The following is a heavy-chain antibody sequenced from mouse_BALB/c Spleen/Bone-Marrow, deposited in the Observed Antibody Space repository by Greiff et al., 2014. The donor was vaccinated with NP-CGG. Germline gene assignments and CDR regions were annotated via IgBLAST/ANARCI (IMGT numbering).Heavy chain of an antibody. V-gene: IGHV5-9-2*01. CDR2: ISGGGSYT. CDR1: GFTFSSYG. D-gene: IGHD1-1*01. Sequence: EVQVVESGGGLVKPGGSLKLSCAASGFTFSSYGMSRVRQTPEKRLEWVATISGGGSYTYSSDSVKGRFTISRDNAKNNLNLQMSSLRSEDTALYYCARSFGSSYWYFDVWGAGTTVTVSS. J-gene: IGHJ1*01. CDR3: ARSFGSSYWYFDV.